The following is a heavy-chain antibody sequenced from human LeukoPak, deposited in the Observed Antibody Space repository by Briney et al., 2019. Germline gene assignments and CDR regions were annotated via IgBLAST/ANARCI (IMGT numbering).Heavy chain of an antibody. V-gene: IGHV3-23*01. D-gene: IGHD6-13*01. CDR1: GCTFSSYA. CDR3: AKRGSGSSSWYAYFDY. J-gene: IGHJ4*02. Sequence: GGSLTLSCAISGCTFSSYAMSWVRQAPGKGLEWVSTISGSGGNTYYADSAKGRFTISRDNSKNNLYLQMHSPRPEDKAVYYCAKRGSGSSSWYAYFDYWRQGTLVTVCS. CDR2: ISGSGGNT.